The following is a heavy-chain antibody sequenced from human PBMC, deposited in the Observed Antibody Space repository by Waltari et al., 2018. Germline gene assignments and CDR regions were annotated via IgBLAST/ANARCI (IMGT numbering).Heavy chain of an antibody. CDR2: SKGADDST. V-gene: IGHV3-23*01. Sequence: EVQLLGSGGGLVQPGGSLRLACGASGFSFNNYAMNWGRQGPGKGLEWVSTSKGADDSTYYADSVKGRFTISRDKFRNTLYLQMNSLIAEDTAIYYCAKDDGGDTNRKFFQHWGQGTLVSVSS. CDR3: AKDDGGDTNRKFFQH. D-gene: IGHD1-26*01. J-gene: IGHJ1*01. CDR1: GFSFNNYA.